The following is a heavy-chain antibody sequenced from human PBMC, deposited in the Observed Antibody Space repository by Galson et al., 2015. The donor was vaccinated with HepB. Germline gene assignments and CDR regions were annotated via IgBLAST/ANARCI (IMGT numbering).Heavy chain of an antibody. CDR1: GYSFTSYW. V-gene: IGHV5-51*01. CDR3: ARLVAVYSSSERIDY. J-gene: IGHJ4*02. D-gene: IGHD6-6*01. Sequence: QSGAEVKKPGESLKISCKGFGYSFTSYWIGWVRQMPGKGLEWMGIIFPGDSETRYSPPFQGQVTISADKSITTAYLQWNSLKASDTAMYYCARLVAVYSSSERIDYWGQGTLVTVSS. CDR2: IFPGDSET.